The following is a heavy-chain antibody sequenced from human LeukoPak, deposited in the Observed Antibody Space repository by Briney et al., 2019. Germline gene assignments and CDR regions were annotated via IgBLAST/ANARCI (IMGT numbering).Heavy chain of an antibody. D-gene: IGHD3-22*01. J-gene: IGHJ4*02. CDR3: ARDYYDSSGYYFPFDY. Sequence: GASVKVSCKASGGTFSSYAISWVRQAPGQGLEWMGGIIPIFDTANYAQKFQGRVTITADESTNTAYMELSSLRSEDTAVYYCARDYYDSSGYYFPFDYWGQGTLVTVSS. CDR2: IIPIFDTA. CDR1: GGTFSSYA. V-gene: IGHV1-69*13.